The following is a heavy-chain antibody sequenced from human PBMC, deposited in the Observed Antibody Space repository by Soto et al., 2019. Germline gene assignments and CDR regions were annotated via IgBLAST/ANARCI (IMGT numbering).Heavy chain of an antibody. V-gene: IGHV3-30*18. CDR2: ISYDGSNK. Sequence: QVQLVESGGGVVQPGRSLRLSCAASGFTFSSYGMHWVRQAPGKGLEWVAVISYDGSNKHYADSVKGRFTISRDNSKNTLYLQMNSLRAEDTAVYYCAKDRGYSYGYRGYYYGMDVWGQGTTVTVSS. D-gene: IGHD5-18*01. CDR3: AKDRGYSYGYRGYYYGMDV. J-gene: IGHJ6*02. CDR1: GFTFSSYG.